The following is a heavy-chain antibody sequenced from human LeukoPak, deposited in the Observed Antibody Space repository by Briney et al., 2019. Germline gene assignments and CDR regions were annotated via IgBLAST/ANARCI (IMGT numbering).Heavy chain of an antibody. Sequence: ASVKFSCKASGYTFTSYYMHWVRQAPGQGLEWMGIINRSGGSTSYAQKFQGRVTMTRDMSTSTVYMELSSLRSEDTAVYYCARSVGTYYYGSGTYSTAFDIWGQGTMVTVSS. V-gene: IGHV1-46*01. D-gene: IGHD3-10*01. CDR3: ARSVGTYYYGSGTYSTAFDI. CDR2: INRSGGST. CDR1: GYTFTSYY. J-gene: IGHJ3*02.